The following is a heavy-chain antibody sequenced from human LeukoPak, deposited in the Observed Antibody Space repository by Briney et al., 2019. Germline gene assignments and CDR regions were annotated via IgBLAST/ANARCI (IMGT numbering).Heavy chain of an antibody. CDR1: GFTFSSYS. Sequence: GGSLRLSCAASGFTFSSYSMNWVRQAPGKGLEWVSSISSSSSYIYYADSVKGRSTISRDNAKNSLYLQMNSLRAEDTAVYYCASGRSDAFDIWGQGTMVTVSS. J-gene: IGHJ3*02. CDR3: ASGRSDAFDI. D-gene: IGHD1-26*01. CDR2: ISSSSSYI. V-gene: IGHV3-21*01.